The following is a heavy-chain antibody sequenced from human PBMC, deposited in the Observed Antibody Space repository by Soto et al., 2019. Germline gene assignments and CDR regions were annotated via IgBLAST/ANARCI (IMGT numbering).Heavy chain of an antibody. J-gene: IGHJ4*02. D-gene: IGHD6-19*01. Sequence: EVQLLESGGGLVQPGGSRRLSCADSGFNFKTYAMSWVRQAPGRGLEWVSAISSSGSRTYYADSVKGRFTISRDNSKNALFLEMNSLRAEDTALYYCAKERREVVSGTGDSWGRGTLVTVSS. CDR3: AKERREVVSGTGDS. CDR1: GFNFKTYA. CDR2: ISSSGSRT. V-gene: IGHV3-23*01.